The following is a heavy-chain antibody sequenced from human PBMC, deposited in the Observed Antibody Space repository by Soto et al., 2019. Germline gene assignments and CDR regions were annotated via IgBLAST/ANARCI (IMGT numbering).Heavy chain of an antibody. CDR1: GFSLSTSGVG. CDR2: IYWDDDK. J-gene: IGHJ3*02. CDR3: EHGFPGSAFDI. V-gene: IGHV2-5*02. Sequence: QITLKESGPTLVKPTKTLTLTCTVSGFSLSTSGVGVGWIRQPPGKALERLALIYWDDDKRYSISLKSRLTITKETSKKQVVLTMTNMDPMATSTYYCEHGFPGSAFDIWGKGTMVTVSS.